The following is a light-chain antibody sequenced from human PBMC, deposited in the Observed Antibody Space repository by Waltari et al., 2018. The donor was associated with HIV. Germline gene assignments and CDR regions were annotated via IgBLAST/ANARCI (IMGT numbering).Light chain of an antibody. V-gene: IGLV1-44*01. Sequence: QSVLTQTPSASGTPGQRVIVSCSGSSSNIVSNPVNWYQQLPGVAPRLLIHSLDQRPSGVPDLFSGSKSGASASLAISGLQSEDEADYYCAAWDDSLNAYVFGGGTKVTVL. CDR3: AAWDDSLNAYV. CDR1: SSNIVSNP. CDR2: SLD. J-gene: IGLJ1*01.